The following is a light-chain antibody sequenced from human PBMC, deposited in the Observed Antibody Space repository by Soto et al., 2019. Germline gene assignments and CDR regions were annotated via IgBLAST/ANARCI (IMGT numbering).Light chain of an antibody. Sequence: IVLTQSPGTLCLSPGERDTLSCRASQSVSSSYLAWYQQKPGQAPRLLIYGASSRATGIPDRFSCSGSGTDFTLTISRLEPEDFAVYYCQQYGSSPRTFGGGTKVDI. J-gene: IGKJ4*01. CDR2: GAS. V-gene: IGKV3-20*01. CDR1: QSVSSSY. CDR3: QQYGSSPRT.